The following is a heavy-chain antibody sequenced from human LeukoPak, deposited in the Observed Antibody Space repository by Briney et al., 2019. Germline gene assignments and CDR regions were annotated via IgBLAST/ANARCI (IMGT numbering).Heavy chain of an antibody. CDR1: GYTFTDYH. D-gene: IGHD3-10*01. J-gene: IGHJ4*02. CDR2: INAGNGNT. V-gene: IGHV1-18*01. CDR3: ARVALLWFGELYTYYFDY. Sequence: GASVKVSCKASGYTFTDYHIAWVRQAPGQGLEWMGWINAGNGNTNYVQSLQGRVTVTTDTSTSTAYMELSSLRSEDTAVYYCARVALLWFGELYTYYFDYWGQGTLVTVSS.